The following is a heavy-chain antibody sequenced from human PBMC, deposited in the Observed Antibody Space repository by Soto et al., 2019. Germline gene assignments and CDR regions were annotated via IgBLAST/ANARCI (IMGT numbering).Heavy chain of an antibody. CDR2: INPSGGST. D-gene: IGHD3-22*01. CDR3: ARDPPDSSGYYGYFQH. Sequence: GASVKVSCKASGYTFTSYYMHWVRQANGQGLEWMGIINPSGGSTSYAQKFQGRVTMTRDTSTSTVYMELSSLRSEDTAVYYCARDPPDSSGYYGYFQHWGQGTLVTVSS. J-gene: IGHJ1*01. CDR1: GYTFTSYY. V-gene: IGHV1-46*01.